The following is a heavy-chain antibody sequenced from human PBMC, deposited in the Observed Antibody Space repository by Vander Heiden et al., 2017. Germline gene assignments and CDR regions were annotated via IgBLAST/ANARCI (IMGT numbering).Heavy chain of an antibody. CDR1: GFTFSSYA. Sequence: QVQLVESGGGVVQPGRSLRLSCAASGFTFSSYAMHWVRQAPGKGLEWVAVISYDGSNKYYADSVKGRFTISRDNSKNTLYLQMNSLRAEDTAVYYCATAGGAVAGPRWAGMDVWGQGTTVTVSS. D-gene: IGHD6-19*01. CDR2: ISYDGSNK. J-gene: IGHJ6*02. V-gene: IGHV3-30-3*01. CDR3: ATAGGAVAGPRWAGMDV.